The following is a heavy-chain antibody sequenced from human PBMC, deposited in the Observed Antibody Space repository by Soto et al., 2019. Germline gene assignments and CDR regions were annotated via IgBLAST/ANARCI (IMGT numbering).Heavy chain of an antibody. CDR3: ARDPPITIFGVVIPSGAFDI. V-gene: IGHV1-3*01. CDR2: INAGNGDT. J-gene: IGHJ3*02. Sequence: ASVKVSCKASGYTFTSYPMHWVRQAPGQGLEWMGWINAGNGDTKYSQKFQGRVTITRDTSAITAYMELSSLRSEDTAVYYCARDPPITIFGVVIPSGAFDIWGQGTMVTVSS. D-gene: IGHD3-3*01. CDR1: GYTFTSYP.